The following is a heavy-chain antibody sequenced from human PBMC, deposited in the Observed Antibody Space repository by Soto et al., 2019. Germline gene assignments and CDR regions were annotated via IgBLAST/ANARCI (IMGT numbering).Heavy chain of an antibody. V-gene: IGHV3-33*01. CDR1: GFTFSRDG. D-gene: IGHD2-2*01. J-gene: IGHJ6*02. CDR3: VRALVVPANINSYYYGMDV. Sequence: PGGSLRLSCAASGFTFSRDGMHWVRQAPGKGLEWVAVIWYDGSNKNYADSVRGRFTISRDNLKNTLHLQMDSLRAEDTAVYYCVRALVVPANINSYYYGMDVWGQGTTVTVSS. CDR2: IWYDGSNK.